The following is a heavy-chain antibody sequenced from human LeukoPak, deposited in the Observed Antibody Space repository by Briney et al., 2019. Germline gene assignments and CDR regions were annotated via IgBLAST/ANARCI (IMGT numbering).Heavy chain of an antibody. J-gene: IGHJ4*02. CDR1: GFTFSSYW. Sequence: PGGSLRLSGAASGFTFSSYWMSWFRQAPGKGLEWVANIKQDGSEQYYVDSVKGRFTISRDNAKNSLYLQMNSLRAEDTAVYYCARGGVRPDYWGQGTLVTVSS. V-gene: IGHV3-7*01. D-gene: IGHD3-10*01. CDR3: ARGGVRPDY. CDR2: IKQDGSEQ.